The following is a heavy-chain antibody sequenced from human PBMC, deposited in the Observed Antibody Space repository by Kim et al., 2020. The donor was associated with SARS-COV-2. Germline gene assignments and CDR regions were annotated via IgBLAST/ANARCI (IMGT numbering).Heavy chain of an antibody. V-gene: IGHV3-11*04. D-gene: IGHD2-2*01. Sequence: GNIIYYADSVKGRFTISRDNAKKSLYLEMNSLRAEDTAVYYCARGHQLLEDWGQGTLVTVSS. J-gene: IGHJ4*02. CDR3: ARGHQLLED. CDR2: GNII.